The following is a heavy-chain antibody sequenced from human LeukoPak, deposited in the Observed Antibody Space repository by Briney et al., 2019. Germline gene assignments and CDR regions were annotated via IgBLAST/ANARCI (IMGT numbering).Heavy chain of an antibody. J-gene: IGHJ6*04. Sequence: SETLSLTCAVSGYSISSGYYWGWIRQPPGKGLEWIGSIYHSGSTYYNPSLKSRVTIPVYTSKNQFSLKLSSVPAADTAVYYCAREVGCSGGSCYPYYYYYYGMDVWGKGTTVTVSS. CDR1: GYSISSGYY. V-gene: IGHV4-38-2*02. D-gene: IGHD2-15*01. CDR2: IYHSGST. CDR3: AREVGCSGGSCYPYYYYYYGMDV.